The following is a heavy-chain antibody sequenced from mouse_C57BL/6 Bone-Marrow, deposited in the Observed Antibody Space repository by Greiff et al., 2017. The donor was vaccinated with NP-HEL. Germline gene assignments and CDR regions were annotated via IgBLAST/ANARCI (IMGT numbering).Heavy chain of an antibody. D-gene: IGHD2-4*01. CDR2: IWSDGST. Sequence: VQLQQSGPGLVAPSQSLSITCTVSGFSLTSYGVHWVRQPPGKGLEWLVVIWSDGSTTYNSALKSRLSISKDNSKSQVILKMNSLQTDDTAMYYCARQNYDYDDYWYFDVWGTGTTVTVSS. CDR1: GFSLTSYG. CDR3: ARQNYDYDDYWYFDV. V-gene: IGHV2-6-1*01. J-gene: IGHJ1*03.